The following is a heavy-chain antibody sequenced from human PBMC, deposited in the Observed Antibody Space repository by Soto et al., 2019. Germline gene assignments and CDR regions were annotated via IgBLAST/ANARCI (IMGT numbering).Heavy chain of an antibody. CDR3: ARVGSGYDFWSGPLYPYRRFDP. D-gene: IGHD3-3*01. CDR1: GGSISSGDYY. CDR2: IYNSGST. Sequence: PSETLSLTCTVSGGSISSGDYYWSWIRQPPGKGLEWIGYIYNSGSTNYNPSLKSRVTISVDTSKNQFSLKLSSVTAADTAVYYCARVGSGYDFWSGPLYPYRRFDPWGQGTLVTVSS. V-gene: IGHV4-30-4*01. J-gene: IGHJ5*02.